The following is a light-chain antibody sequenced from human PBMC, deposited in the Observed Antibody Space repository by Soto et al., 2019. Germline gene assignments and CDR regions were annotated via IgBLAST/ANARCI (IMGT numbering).Light chain of an antibody. CDR1: SSNIGGNS. V-gene: IGLV1-51*01. CDR2: DDN. Sequence: QSVLTQPPSVSAAPGQKVTISCPGSSSNIGGNSVSWYQQLPGTAPKLLIYDDNKRPSGIPDRFSGSKSGTSATPGITGFQTGDEADYYCGSWDSSLSAYVFGTGTKVTVL. CDR3: GSWDSSLSAYV. J-gene: IGLJ1*01.